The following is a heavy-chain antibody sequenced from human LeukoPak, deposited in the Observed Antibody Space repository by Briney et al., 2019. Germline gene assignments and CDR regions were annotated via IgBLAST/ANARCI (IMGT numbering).Heavy chain of an antibody. V-gene: IGHV4-39*01. J-gene: IGHJ4*02. CDR1: GVFISSGSYF. Sequence: SENPSLTCTVSGVFISSGSYFWGWLRQPPGKGLEWIGSIYYSGSTSYNTSLKSRVTISVDTPKNQVSLKLSSVTAADTAVYYCASPWSSGGFDYWGQGTLVTVSS. D-gene: IGHD6-19*01. CDR2: IYYSGST. CDR3: ASPWSSGGFDY.